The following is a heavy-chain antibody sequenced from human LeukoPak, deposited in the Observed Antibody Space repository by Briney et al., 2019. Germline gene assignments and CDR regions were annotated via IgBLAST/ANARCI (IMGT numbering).Heavy chain of an antibody. D-gene: IGHD6-13*01. V-gene: IGHV3-23*01. CDR3: AKESVAAGYFDY. J-gene: IGHJ4*01. CDR2: ISKSGDFT. CDR1: GFTFSSSA. Sequence: PGGSLRLSCAASGFTFSSSAMSWVRQAPGKGLEWVSVISKSGDFTYYADSVKGRFTISRDSSKNTLNLQMNSLRAEDTAVYYCAKESVAAGYFDYWGLGTLVTVSS.